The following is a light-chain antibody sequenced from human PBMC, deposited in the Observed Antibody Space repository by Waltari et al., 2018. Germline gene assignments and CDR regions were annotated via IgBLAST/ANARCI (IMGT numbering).Light chain of an antibody. Sequence: DMQMTQSPASLSASVGDRVTITCQPSQDVINYINWYQQWPGKAPQLLIYDASTLKTGVPSRFSGRQSGTYFTLTISGLQPEDVGTYYCQHSEAFGQGTTVEI. CDR2: DAS. CDR3: QHSEA. V-gene: IGKV1-33*01. CDR1: QDVINY. J-gene: IGKJ1*01.